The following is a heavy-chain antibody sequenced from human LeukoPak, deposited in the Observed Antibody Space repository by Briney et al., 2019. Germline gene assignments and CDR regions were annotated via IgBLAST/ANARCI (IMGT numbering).Heavy chain of an antibody. V-gene: IGHV3-21*01. Sequence: GGSLRLSCAASGFTFSTYSMNWVRQAPGKGLEWVSSISSGSSYISYADSVKGRFTVSRDNAKNSLYLQMNSLRAEDTAVYYCASIYGDHAVDFWGQGALVTVSS. CDR2: ISSGSSYI. CDR1: GFTFSTYS. CDR3: ASIYGDHAVDF. D-gene: IGHD4-17*01. J-gene: IGHJ4*02.